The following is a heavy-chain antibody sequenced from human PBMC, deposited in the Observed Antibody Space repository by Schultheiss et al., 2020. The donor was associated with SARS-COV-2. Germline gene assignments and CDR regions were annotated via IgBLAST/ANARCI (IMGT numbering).Heavy chain of an antibody. CDR2: ISSSGSTI. D-gene: IGHD2-2*01. V-gene: IGHV3-48*03. Sequence: GGSLRLSCAASGFTFRSYAMHWVRQAPGKGLEWVSYISSSGSTIYYADSVKGRFTISRDNAKNTLYLQMNSLRAEDTAVYYCAKAGGGSRSYWGQGTLVTVSS. CDR3: AKAGGGSRSY. CDR1: GFTFRSYA. J-gene: IGHJ4*02.